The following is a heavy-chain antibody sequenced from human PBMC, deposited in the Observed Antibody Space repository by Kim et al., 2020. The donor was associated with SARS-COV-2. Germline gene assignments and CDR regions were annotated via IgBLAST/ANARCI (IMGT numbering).Heavy chain of an antibody. CDR1: GGSFSGYY. V-gene: IGHV4-34*01. Sequence: SETLSLTCAVYGGSFSGYYWSWIRQPPGKGLEWIGEINHSGSTNYNPSLKSRVTISVDTSKNQFSLKLSSVTAADTAVYYCARTIRYGSGSYYNGPSNDYWGQGTLVTVSS. J-gene: IGHJ4*02. CDR3: ARTIRYGSGSYYNGPSNDY. CDR2: INHSGST. D-gene: IGHD3-10*01.